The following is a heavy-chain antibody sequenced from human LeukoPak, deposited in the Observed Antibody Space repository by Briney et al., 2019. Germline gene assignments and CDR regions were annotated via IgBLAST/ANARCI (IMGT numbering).Heavy chain of an antibody. CDR1: GFTFSSYA. J-gene: IGHJ4*02. CDR3: ARDGGSGWYFYFDY. V-gene: IGHV3-23*01. CDR2: ISGSGGST. Sequence: GGSLRLSCAASGFTFSSYAMSWVRQAPGKGLEWVSAISGSGGSTYYADSVKGRFTISRDNSKNTLYLQMNSLRAEDTAVYYCARDGGSGWYFYFDYWGQGTLVTVSS. D-gene: IGHD6-19*01.